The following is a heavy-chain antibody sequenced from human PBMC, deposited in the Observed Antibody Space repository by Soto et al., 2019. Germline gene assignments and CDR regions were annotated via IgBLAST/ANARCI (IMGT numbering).Heavy chain of an antibody. CDR3: ARGGDFWSGYYRWAFDI. CDR1: GFTFSSYW. Sequence: LSLTCAASGFTFSSYWMSWVRQAPGKGLEWVANIKQDGSEKYYVDSVKGRFTISRDNAKNSLYLQMNSLRAEDTAVYYCARGGDFWSGYYRWAFDIWGQGTMVTVS. V-gene: IGHV3-7*03. CDR2: IKQDGSEK. J-gene: IGHJ3*02. D-gene: IGHD3-3*01.